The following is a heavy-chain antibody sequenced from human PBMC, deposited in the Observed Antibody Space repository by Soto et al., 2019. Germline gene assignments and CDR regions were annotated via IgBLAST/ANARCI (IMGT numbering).Heavy chain of an antibody. CDR2: INPSGGST. V-gene: IGHV1-46*03. Sequence: ASVKVSCKASGYTFTSYYMHWVRQAPGQGLEWMGIINPSGGSTSYAQKFQGRVTMTRDTSTSTVYMELSSLRSEDTAVYYCARDVPQERYFDWLSVGSGWFDPWGQGTLVTVSS. D-gene: IGHD3-9*01. CDR1: GYTFTSYY. J-gene: IGHJ5*02. CDR3: ARDVPQERYFDWLSVGSGWFDP.